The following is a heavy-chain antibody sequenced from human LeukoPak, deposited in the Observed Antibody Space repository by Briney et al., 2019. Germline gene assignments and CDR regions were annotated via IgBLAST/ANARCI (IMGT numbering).Heavy chain of an antibody. CDR3: ARGLEMATIFDHYFGY. D-gene: IGHD5-24*01. V-gene: IGHV4-59*01. Sequence: SETLSLTCTVSGGSISSYYWSWIRQPPGKGLEWIGYIYYSGSTNYNPSLKSRVTISVDTSKNQFSLKLSSVTAADTAVYYCARGLEMATIFDHYFGYWGQGTLVTVSS. CDR1: GGSISSYY. CDR2: IYYSGST. J-gene: IGHJ4*02.